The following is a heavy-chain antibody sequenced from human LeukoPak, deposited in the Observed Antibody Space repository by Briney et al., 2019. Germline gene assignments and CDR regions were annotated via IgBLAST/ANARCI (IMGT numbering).Heavy chain of an antibody. V-gene: IGHV4-59*08. D-gene: IGHD6-6*01. CDR3: AGVHSGEQLRVWD. J-gene: IGHJ4*02. CDR2: IYYSGST. Sequence: PSETLSLTCTVSGVSISSSYWTWIRQPPGKGLEWIGYIYYSGSTDYNPSLKSRVTTSVDTSKNQFSLKLNSVAAADTAVYYCAGVHSGEQLRVWDWGQGTLVTVSS. CDR1: GVSISSSY.